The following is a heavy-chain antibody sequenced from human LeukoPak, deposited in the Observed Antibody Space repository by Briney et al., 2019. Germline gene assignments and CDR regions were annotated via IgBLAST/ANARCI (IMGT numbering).Heavy chain of an antibody. Sequence: SETLSLTCTVSGGSISSYYWSWIRQPPGKGLEWIGHIYYSGSTNYNPSLKSRVTISVDTSKNQFSLKLSSVTAADTAVYYCARVVSSGWYMYYYYGMDVWGQGTTVTVSS. CDR2: IYYSGST. D-gene: IGHD6-19*01. J-gene: IGHJ6*02. CDR3: ARVVSSGWYMYYYYGMDV. V-gene: IGHV4-59*01. CDR1: GGSISSYY.